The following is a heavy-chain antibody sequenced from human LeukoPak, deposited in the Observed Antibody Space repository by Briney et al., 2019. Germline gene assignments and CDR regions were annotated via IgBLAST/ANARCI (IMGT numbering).Heavy chain of an antibody. D-gene: IGHD5-18*01. V-gene: IGHV3-7*01. CDR1: GFTFSSYW. J-gene: IGHJ4*02. CDR2: IKKDGSEK. CDR3: ARHLSGVTGYTYGRGIDY. Sequence: GGSLRLSCAASGFTFSSYWMSWVRQAPGKGLEWVANIKKDGSEKYYVDSVKGRFTISRDNAKKSLYLQMNSLGAEDTAVYYCARHLSGVTGYTYGRGIDYWGQGTLVTVSS.